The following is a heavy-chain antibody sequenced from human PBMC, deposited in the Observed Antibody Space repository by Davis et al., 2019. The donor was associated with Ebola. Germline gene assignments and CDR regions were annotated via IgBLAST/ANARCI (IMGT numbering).Heavy chain of an antibody. CDR2: IFYSGSS. J-gene: IGHJ6*02. CDR3: ARDSSGSPYGGLDV. Sequence: GSLRLSCTVSGGSISAYYWSWIRQSPGKGLEWIGNIFYSGSSSYSGSTNYHSSLKSRIFISVDTSKNQFSLKLNSVTAADTAVYYCARDSSGSPYGGLDVWGQGITVTVSS. CDR1: GGSISAYY. V-gene: IGHV4-59*12. D-gene: IGHD3-10*01.